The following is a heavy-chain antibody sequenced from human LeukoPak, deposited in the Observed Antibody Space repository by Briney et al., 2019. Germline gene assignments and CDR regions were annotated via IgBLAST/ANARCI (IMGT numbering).Heavy chain of an antibody. CDR1: GGSFSDNY. CDR3: VRRRRHEFTYGYVFYFDY. CDR2: INHSGTT. D-gene: IGHD3-16*01. Sequence: PSETLSLTCVVYGGSFSDNYWTWIRQPPGKGPEWIGEINHSGTTSYNPSLQSRVTVSVDTSKNQFSLKLSSVTAADTAVYYCVRRRRHEFTYGYVFYFDYWGQGTLVTVSS. V-gene: IGHV4-34*01. J-gene: IGHJ4*02.